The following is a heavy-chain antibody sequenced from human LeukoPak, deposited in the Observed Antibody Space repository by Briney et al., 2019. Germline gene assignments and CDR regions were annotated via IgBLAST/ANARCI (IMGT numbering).Heavy chain of an antibody. CDR2: ISSNGGST. CDR3: ARGLQTYGFDY. J-gene: IGHJ4*02. CDR1: GFTFSSYA. V-gene: IGHV3-64*01. D-gene: IGHD4-17*01. Sequence: GGALRLSCAASGFTFSSYAMHWVRQAPGKGLEYVSAISSNGGSTYYANSVKGRFTISRDNSKNMLYLQMGSLRAEDMAVHYCARGLQTYGFDYWGQGTLVTVSS.